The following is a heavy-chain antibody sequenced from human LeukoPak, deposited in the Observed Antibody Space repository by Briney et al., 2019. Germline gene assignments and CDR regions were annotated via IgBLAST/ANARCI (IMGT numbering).Heavy chain of an antibody. CDR3: ARDRFITGTPNWFDP. J-gene: IGHJ5*02. Sequence: SETLSLTCTVSGGSISSYYWIWIRRPAGKGLEWIGRIYTSGSTNYNPSLKSRVTMSVDTSKNQFSLKLSSVTAADTAVYYCARDRFITGTPNWFDPWGQGTLVTVSS. CDR1: GGSISSYY. CDR2: IYTSGST. D-gene: IGHD1-7*01. V-gene: IGHV4-4*07.